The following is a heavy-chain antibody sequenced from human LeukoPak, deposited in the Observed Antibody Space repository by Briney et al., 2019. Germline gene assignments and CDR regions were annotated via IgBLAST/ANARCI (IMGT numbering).Heavy chain of an antibody. CDR1: GGSISSYY. D-gene: IGHD6-13*01. Sequence: SETLSLTCTVSGGSISSYYWSWIRQPPGKGLEWIGYIYYSGSTYYNPSLKSRVTISVDTSKNQFSLKLSSVTAADTAVYYCARDSGYGSSWYDYYYGMDVWGQGTTVTVSS. J-gene: IGHJ6*02. CDR2: IYYSGST. V-gene: IGHV4-59*12. CDR3: ARDSGYGSSWYDYYYGMDV.